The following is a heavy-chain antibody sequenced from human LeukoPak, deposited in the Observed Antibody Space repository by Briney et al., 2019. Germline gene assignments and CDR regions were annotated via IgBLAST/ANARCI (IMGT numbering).Heavy chain of an antibody. D-gene: IGHD3/OR15-3a*01. V-gene: IGHV3-33*01. CDR3: ARAPSSVGPRRYYYYGMDV. CDR1: GFTFSSYG. Sequence: GGSLRLSCAASGFTFSSYGMHWVRQAPGKGLEWVAVIWYDGSNKYYADSVKGRFTISRDNSKNTLYLQMNSLRAEDTAVYYCARAPSSVGPRRYYYYGMDVWGQGTTVTVSS. CDR2: IWYDGSNK. J-gene: IGHJ6*02.